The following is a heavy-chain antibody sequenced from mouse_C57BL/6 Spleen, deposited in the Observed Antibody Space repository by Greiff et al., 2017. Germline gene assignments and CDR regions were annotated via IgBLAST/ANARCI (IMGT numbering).Heavy chain of an antibody. J-gene: IGHJ2*01. D-gene: IGHD1-1*01. Sequence: QVHVKQPGAELVRPGTSVKLSCKASGYTFTSYWMHWVKQRPGQGLEWIGVIDPSDSYTNYNQKFKGKATLTVDTSSSTAYMQLSSLTSEDSAVYYCARRGYYGSSYVDYWGQGTTLTVSS. CDR2: IDPSDSYT. V-gene: IGHV1-59*01. CDR1: GYTFTSYW. CDR3: ARRGYYGSSYVDY.